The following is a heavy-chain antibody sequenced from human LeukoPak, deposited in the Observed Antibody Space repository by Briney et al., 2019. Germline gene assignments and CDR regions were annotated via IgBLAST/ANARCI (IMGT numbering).Heavy chain of an antibody. CDR2: IYYSGGT. Sequence: PSETLPLTCTVSGGSISSSSYYWGWIRQPPGKGLEWIGSIYYSGGTYYNPSPKSRVTISVDTSKNQFSLKLSSVTAADTAVYYCARQIFDIAVAGGLNWFDPWGQGTLVTVSS. CDR3: ARQIFDIAVAGGLNWFDP. V-gene: IGHV4-39*01. CDR1: GGSISSSSYY. D-gene: IGHD6-19*01. J-gene: IGHJ5*02.